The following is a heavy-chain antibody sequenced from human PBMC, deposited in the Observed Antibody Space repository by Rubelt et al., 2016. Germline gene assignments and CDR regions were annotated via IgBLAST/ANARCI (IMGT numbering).Heavy chain of an antibody. Sequence: QVQLQQSGPGLVKPSETLSLTCTVSGGSITDYYWSWIRQTPGKGLEWIGSISNGGRTNYSPSLKSRVTISRDTSKTTISLTLTSVTATATAVYYCARQYNWDYGAFGDMGVWGQGTTVTVSS. CDR1: GGSITDYY. J-gene: IGHJ6*02. CDR3: ARQYNWDYGAFGDMGV. V-gene: IGHV4-59*08. CDR2: ISNGGRT. D-gene: IGHD1-7*01.